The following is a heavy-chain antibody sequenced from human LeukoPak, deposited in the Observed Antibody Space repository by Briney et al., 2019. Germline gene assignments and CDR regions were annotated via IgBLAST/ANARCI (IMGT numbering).Heavy chain of an antibody. CDR2: ISGSDTTT. V-gene: IGHV3-23*01. CDR3: AKKGSPGYYYYYMDV. D-gene: IGHD3-10*01. Sequence: GSLRLSCAASGFTFSNYAMSWVRQAPGKGLEWVSTISGSDTTTYYADSVKGRFTISRDNSKNTLYLQMNSLRADDTAVYYCAKKGSPGYYYYYMDVWGKGTTVTVSS. CDR1: GFTFSNYA. J-gene: IGHJ6*03.